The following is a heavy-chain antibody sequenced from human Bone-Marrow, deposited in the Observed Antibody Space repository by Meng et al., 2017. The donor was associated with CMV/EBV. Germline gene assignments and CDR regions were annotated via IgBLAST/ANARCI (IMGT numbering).Heavy chain of an antibody. CDR3: ARVGSYGYGNWFDP. Sequence: KDSGGTCSSYAISWVRQAPGQGLEWMGGIIPIFGTANYAQKFQGRVTITADKSTSTAYMELSSLRSEDTAVYYCARVGSYGYGNWFDPWGQGTLVTVSS. V-gene: IGHV1-69*06. CDR1: GGTCSSYA. D-gene: IGHD5-18*01. J-gene: IGHJ5*02. CDR2: IIPIFGTA.